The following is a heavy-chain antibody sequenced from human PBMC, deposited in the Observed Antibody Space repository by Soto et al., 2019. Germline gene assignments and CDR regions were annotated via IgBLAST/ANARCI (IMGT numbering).Heavy chain of an antibody. CDR2: IYYSGST. D-gene: IGHD3-10*01. J-gene: IGHJ6*02. CDR3: ARVRGSHGMDV. V-gene: IGHV4-59*01. CDR1: GGSISSYY. Sequence: SETLSLTCTVSGGSISSYYWSWIRQPPGKGLEWIGYIYYSGSTNYNPSLKSRVTISVDTSKDQFSLKLSSVTAADTAVYYCARVRGSHGMDVWGQGTTVTVSS.